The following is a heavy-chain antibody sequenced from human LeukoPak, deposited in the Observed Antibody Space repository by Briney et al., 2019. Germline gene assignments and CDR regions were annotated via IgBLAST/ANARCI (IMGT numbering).Heavy chain of an antibody. V-gene: IGHV1-58*01. D-gene: IGHD6-13*01. J-gene: IGHJ6*03. CDR3: AAAGYSSSWYYYYYYMDV. CDR2: IVVGSGNT. Sequence: ASVKVSCKASGFTFTSSAVQWVRQARGQRLEWIGWIVVGSGNTNYAQKFQERVTITRDMSTSTAYMELSSLRSEDTAVYYCAAAGYSSSWYYYYYYMDVWGKGTTVTVSS. CDR1: GFTFTSSA.